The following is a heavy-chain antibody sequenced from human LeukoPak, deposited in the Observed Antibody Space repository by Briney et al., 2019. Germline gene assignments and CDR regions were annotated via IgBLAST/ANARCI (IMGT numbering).Heavy chain of an antibody. V-gene: IGHV1-8*03. CDR2: MNPNNGNA. D-gene: IGHD5-18*01. Sequence: ASVKVSCKASGYTFTSHDINWVRQATGQGLEWMGWMNPNNGNAGYAQKFQGRVTITGNTSINTAYMELSSLRSEDTAVYYCARAIRTAIDRHWFDPWGQGTLVIVSS. J-gene: IGHJ5*02. CDR1: GYTFTSHD. CDR3: ARAIRTAIDRHWFDP.